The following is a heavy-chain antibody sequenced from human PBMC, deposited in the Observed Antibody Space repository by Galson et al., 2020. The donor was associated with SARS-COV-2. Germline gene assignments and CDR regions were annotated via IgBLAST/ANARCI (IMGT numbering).Heavy chain of an antibody. CDR2: INPNSGGT. CDR1: GYTFTGYY. J-gene: IGHJ3*02. Sequence: ASVKVSCKASGYTFTGYYMHWVRQAPGQGLEWMGWINPNSGGTNYAQKFQGWVTMTRDTSISTAYMELSRLRSDDTAVYYCARSIAAAGDLGAFDIWGQGTMVTVSS. V-gene: IGHV1-2*04. D-gene: IGHD6-13*01. CDR3: ARSIAAAGDLGAFDI.